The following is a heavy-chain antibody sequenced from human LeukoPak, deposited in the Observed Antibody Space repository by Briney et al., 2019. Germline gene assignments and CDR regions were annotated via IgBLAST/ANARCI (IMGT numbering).Heavy chain of an antibody. J-gene: IGHJ2*01. CDR2: ITSSGGRI. V-gene: IGHV3-48*03. CDR1: EFPFSDYD. Sequence: PGGSLRLSCAASEFPFSDYDMNWVRQTPGRGLEWVSAITSSGGRISYAGSVKGRFTVSRDNAKNSLYLQMSSLTVEDTGVYFCARDCWHPGAFDLWGQGTQVAVSS. CDR3: ARDCWHPGAFDL. D-gene: IGHD2-21*01.